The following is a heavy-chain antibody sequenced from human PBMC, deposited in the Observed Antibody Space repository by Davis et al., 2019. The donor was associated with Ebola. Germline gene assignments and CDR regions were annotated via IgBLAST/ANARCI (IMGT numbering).Heavy chain of an antibody. CDR3: ARVRYQVLSYHRGLYGMDV. Sequence: SETLPLTCAVYGGSFSGYYWGWVRQPPEKGLEWIGEINHSGATNYNPSLKSRVTISIDTSKNQFSLKLTSVTAADTAVYYCARVRYQVLSYHRGLYGMDVWGRGTPVTVS. D-gene: IGHD2-2*01. J-gene: IGHJ6*02. CDR1: GGSFSGYY. V-gene: IGHV4-34*01. CDR2: INHSGAT.